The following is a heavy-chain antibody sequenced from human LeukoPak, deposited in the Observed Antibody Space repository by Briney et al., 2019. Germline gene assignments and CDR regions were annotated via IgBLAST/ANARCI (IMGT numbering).Heavy chain of an antibody. Sequence: ASVKVSCKASGYTFTSYAIHWVRQAPGQRLEWMGWNSAGNGNTKYSQNFQGRVTFISNTSATTAFMELSSLRSEDAAVYYCARDSGSGNNDYWGQGTLVTVSS. V-gene: IGHV1-3*01. CDR3: ARDSGSGNNDY. CDR1: GYTFTSYA. D-gene: IGHD1-26*01. J-gene: IGHJ4*02. CDR2: NSAGNGNT.